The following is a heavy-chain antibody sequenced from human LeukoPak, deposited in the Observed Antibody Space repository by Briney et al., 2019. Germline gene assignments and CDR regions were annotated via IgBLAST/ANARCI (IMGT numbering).Heavy chain of an antibody. CDR3: AGDSTYYYDSSGYYYYYYGMDV. D-gene: IGHD3-22*01. Sequence: GGSLRLSCAASGFTFSSYAMSWVRQAPGKGLEWVSAISGSGGSTYYADSVRGRFTISRDNSKNTLYLQMSSLRAEDTAVYYCAGDSTYYYDSSGYYYYYYGMDVWGQGTTVTVSS. J-gene: IGHJ6*02. CDR1: GFTFSSYA. V-gene: IGHV3-23*01. CDR2: ISGSGGST.